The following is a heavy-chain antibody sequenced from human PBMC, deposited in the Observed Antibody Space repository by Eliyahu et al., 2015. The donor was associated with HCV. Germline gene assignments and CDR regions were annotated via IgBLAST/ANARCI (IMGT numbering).Heavy chain of an antibody. J-gene: IGHJ4*02. V-gene: IGHV3-23*01. CDR2: ISGSGGST. D-gene: IGHD3-22*01. CDR1: GXTFRNYA. Sequence: EVQLLESGGGLVQPGGSLRLSXAAXGXTFRNYAMTWVRQAPGKGLEWVSTISGSGGSTYYADSLKGRFTVSRDNSKNTLSLQMNSLRVEDTAVYYCAKGSSGYLPPFDYWGQGTLVTVSS. CDR3: AKGSSGYLPPFDY.